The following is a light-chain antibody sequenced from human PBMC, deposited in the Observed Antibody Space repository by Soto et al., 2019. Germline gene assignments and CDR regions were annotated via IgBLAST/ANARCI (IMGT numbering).Light chain of an antibody. CDR1: QSLTSNY. Sequence: EIVLTQSPGTLSLSPGERATLSCRASQSLTSNYLDWYQQKPGQAPRLLIYGASSRATGITARFSGSGSGRSETPTISSLAPGDFAVDYCQQYESSPPAYTFGQGTKLEIK. CDR3: QQYESSPPAYT. CDR2: GAS. J-gene: IGKJ2*01. V-gene: IGKV3-20*01.